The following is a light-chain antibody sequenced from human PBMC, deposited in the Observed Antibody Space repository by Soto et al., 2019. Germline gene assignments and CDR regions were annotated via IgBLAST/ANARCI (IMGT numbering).Light chain of an antibody. CDR2: DAS. J-gene: IGKJ1*01. CDR3: QQRSNWPRT. Sequence: EIVLTQSPATLSLSPGERATLSCRASQSVSSYLAWYQQKPGQAPRLLIYDASNRATGIPARFSGSGSGTDFTLTISSLEPEDFAVYYCQQRSNWPRTFGQGTKGDI. CDR1: QSVSSY. V-gene: IGKV3-11*01.